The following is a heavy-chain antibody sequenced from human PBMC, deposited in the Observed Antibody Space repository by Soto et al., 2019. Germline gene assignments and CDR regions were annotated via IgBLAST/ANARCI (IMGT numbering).Heavy chain of an antibody. V-gene: IGHV4-4*02. CDR1: GGSISSSNW. CDR3: AREAVAGDFDY. CDR2: IFHLGST. Sequence: SETLSLTCTVSGGSISSSNWWSWVRQPPGKGLEWIGEIFHLGSTNYNASLKSRVTISVDKSKNQFSLRLSSVTAADTAVYYCAREAVAGDFDYWGQGTLVTVSS. D-gene: IGHD6-19*01. J-gene: IGHJ4*02.